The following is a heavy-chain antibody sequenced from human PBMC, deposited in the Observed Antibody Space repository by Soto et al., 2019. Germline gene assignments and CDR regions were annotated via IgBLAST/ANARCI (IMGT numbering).Heavy chain of an antibody. CDR2: ISGSGGST. D-gene: IGHD2-21*01. J-gene: IGHJ4*02. CDR3: AKVCGGRPYYFDY. Sequence: GGSLRLSCAASGFTFSSYAMSWVRQAPGKGLEWVSAISGSGGSTYYEDSVKGRFTISRDNSKNTLYLQMNSLRAEDTAVYYCAKVCGGRPYYFDYWGQGTLVTVSS. CDR1: GFTFSSYA. V-gene: IGHV3-23*01.